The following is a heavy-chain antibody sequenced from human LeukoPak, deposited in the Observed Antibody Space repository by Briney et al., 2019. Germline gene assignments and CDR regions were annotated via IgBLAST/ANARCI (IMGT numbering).Heavy chain of an antibody. CDR3: AKSSHAFGAFDI. Sequence: QSGGSLRLSCAASGFTFSSYAMSWVRQAPGKGLEWVSAISGSGGSTYYADSVKGRFTISRDSSKNTLYLQMNSLRAEDTAVYYCAKSSHAFGAFDIWGQGTMVTVSS. CDR1: GFTFSSYA. J-gene: IGHJ3*02. V-gene: IGHV3-23*01. D-gene: IGHD3-16*01. CDR2: ISGSGGST.